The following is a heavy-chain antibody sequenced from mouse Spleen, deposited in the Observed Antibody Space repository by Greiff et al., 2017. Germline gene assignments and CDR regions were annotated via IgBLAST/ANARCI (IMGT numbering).Heavy chain of an antibody. CDR1: GFTFTDYY. V-gene: IGHV7-3*01. D-gene: IGHD2-13*01. CDR3: ARDIYYGGAPFAY. Sequence: EVMLVESGGGLVQPGGSLSLSCAASGFTFTDYYMSWVRQPPGKALEWLGFIRTKANGYTTASSASVKGRFTISRDNSQSILYHKMNALRAEDSTTYYCARDIYYGGAPFAYWGQGTLVTVSA. CDR2: IRTKANGYTT. J-gene: IGHJ3*01.